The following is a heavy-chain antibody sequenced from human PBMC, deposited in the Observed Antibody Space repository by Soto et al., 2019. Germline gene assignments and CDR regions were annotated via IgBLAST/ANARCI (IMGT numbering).Heavy chain of an antibody. CDR3: ATWRGGYTYGLDH. CDR1: GFTFSSQW. CDR2: ILNDGTTT. D-gene: IGHD5-18*01. J-gene: IGHJ4*02. V-gene: IGHV3-74*01. Sequence: GGSLRLSCVASGFTFSSQWLHWVRQAPGKGLMWISRILNDGTTTNYADSVKGRFTVSRDNAKKTMSLQMNNLRAEDTAVYYCATWRGGYTYGLDHWGQGTPVTVSS.